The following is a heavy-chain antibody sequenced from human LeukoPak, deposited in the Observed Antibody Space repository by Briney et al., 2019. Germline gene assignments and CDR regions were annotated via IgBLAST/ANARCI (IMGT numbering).Heavy chain of an antibody. Sequence: GASVKVSCKASGGTFSSYTISWVRQVPGQGLEWMGRIIPILGIANYAQKFQGRVTITADKSTSTAYMELSSLRSEDTAVYYCARVMGGYGDYDYYYGMDVWGQGTTVTVSS. V-gene: IGHV1-69*02. CDR1: GGTFSSYT. J-gene: IGHJ6*02. D-gene: IGHD4-17*01. CDR2: IIPILGIA. CDR3: ARVMGGYGDYDYYYGMDV.